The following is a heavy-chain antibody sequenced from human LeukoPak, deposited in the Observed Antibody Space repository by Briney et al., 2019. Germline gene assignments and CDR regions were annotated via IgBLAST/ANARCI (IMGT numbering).Heavy chain of an antibody. J-gene: IGHJ4*02. CDR1: GGSISSGDYY. CDR2: IYYSGST. Sequence: PSETLSLTCTVSGGSISSGDYYWSWIRQPPGKGLEWIGYIYYSGSTYYNPSLKSRVTISVDTSKNQFSLKLSSVSAADTAVYYWVRVSYYDSSGYSGFDYWGQGILVSVSS. V-gene: IGHV4-30-4*08. CDR3: VRVSYYDSSGYSGFDY. D-gene: IGHD3-22*01.